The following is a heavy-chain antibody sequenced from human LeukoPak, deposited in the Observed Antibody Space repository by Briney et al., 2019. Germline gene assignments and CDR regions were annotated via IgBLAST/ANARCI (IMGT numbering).Heavy chain of an antibody. CDR3: AKDSAVVPAAPYGMDV. CDR1: GVTFKNYA. Sequence: GGSLRLSCAASGVTFKNYATSWVRQAPGKGLEWVSTFGTRGGNTYYADSVKGRFTISRDDSRNTLYLQMNSLRADDTAVYYCAKDSAVVPAAPYGMDVWGQGTTVTVSS. V-gene: IGHV3-23*01. CDR2: FGTRGGNT. D-gene: IGHD2-2*01. J-gene: IGHJ6*02.